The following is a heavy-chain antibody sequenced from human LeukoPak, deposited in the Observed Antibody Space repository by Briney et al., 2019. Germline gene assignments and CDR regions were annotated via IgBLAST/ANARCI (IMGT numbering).Heavy chain of an antibody. CDR1: GFTFSSFG. CDR2: ISYDGINK. V-gene: IGHV3-30*18. J-gene: IGHJ4*02. D-gene: IGHD6-13*01. CDR3: AKDMDVEAAGFSFDY. Sequence: HPGRSLRLSCAASGFTFSSFGMHWVRQAPGKGLEWVSIISYDGINKYFSDSVKARFTISRDNSKNTLYLQMNSLRREDTAVYYCAKDMDVEAAGFSFDYWGQGTLVTVSS.